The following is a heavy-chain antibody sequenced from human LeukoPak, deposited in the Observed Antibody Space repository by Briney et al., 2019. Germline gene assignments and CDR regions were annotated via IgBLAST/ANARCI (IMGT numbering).Heavy chain of an antibody. V-gene: IGHV3-30-3*01. CDR2: ISYDGSSK. Sequence: PGGSLRLSCAASGFTFSSYAMHWVRQAPGKGLEWVAVISYDGSSKYYADSVKGRFTISRDNSKNTLYLQMNSLRAEDTAVYYCARDHAGDLYYDSSGRLDYWGQGTLVTVSS. CDR1: GFTFSSYA. CDR3: ARDHAGDLYYDSSGRLDY. D-gene: IGHD3-22*01. J-gene: IGHJ4*02.